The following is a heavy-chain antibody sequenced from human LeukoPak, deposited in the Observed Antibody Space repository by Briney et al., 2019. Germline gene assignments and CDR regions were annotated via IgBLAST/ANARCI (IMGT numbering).Heavy chain of an antibody. CDR3: ARDFSLVVGASDS. CDR2: MALSGGPT. D-gene: IGHD1-26*01. V-gene: IGHV3-23*01. CDR1: GFTFSAYA. J-gene: IGHJ5*02. Sequence: GGSLRLSCAASGFTFSAYAMAWVCRPPGRGLEWVSTMALSGGPTHYADAVEGRFTISRDDSKSTLYLHINNLRAEDTAVYYCARDFSLVVGASDSWGKGTLVTVSS.